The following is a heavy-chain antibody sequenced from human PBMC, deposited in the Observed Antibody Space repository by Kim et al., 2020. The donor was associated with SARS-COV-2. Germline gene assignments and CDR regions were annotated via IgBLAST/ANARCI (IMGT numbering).Heavy chain of an antibody. J-gene: IGHJ4*02. CDR2: ISTKGGGT. Sequence: GGSLRLSCAASGFTFSSYAMHWVRQAPGKGLEYVSGISTKGGGTYYANSVKGRFTISRDNSKNTLYLQMGSLRAEDMAVYYCARGDSGGSGLYFDFWGQGTLVTVSS. D-gene: IGHD4-17*01. V-gene: IGHV3-64*01. CDR1: GFTFSSYA. CDR3: ARGDSGGSGLYFDF.